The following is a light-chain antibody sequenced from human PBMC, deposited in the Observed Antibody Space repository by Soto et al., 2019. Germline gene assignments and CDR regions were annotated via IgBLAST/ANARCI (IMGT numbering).Light chain of an antibody. CDR1: SSDVGGYNY. CDR2: EVF. Sequence: QSALTQPPSASGSPGQSLTISCTGTSSDVGGYNYVSWYHQHPGKAPKLIIYEVFKRPSGVPDRFSGSKSGNTASLTVSGLQDEDEADYYCSSYADNNSVLFGGGTKLTVL. CDR3: SSYADNNSVL. J-gene: IGLJ3*02. V-gene: IGLV2-8*01.